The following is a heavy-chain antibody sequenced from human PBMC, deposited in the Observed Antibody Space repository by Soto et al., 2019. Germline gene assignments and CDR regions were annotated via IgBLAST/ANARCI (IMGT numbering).Heavy chain of an antibody. CDR3: ARGSSPVDFDY. Sequence: ASVKVSCKTSGYTFTNYGINWVRQAPGQGLEWVGWINGYNGKTNYAQRLQGRVTMTADTSTSTAYMELRSLRSDDTAVYYCARGSSPVDFDYWGQGTLVTVSS. V-gene: IGHV1-18*01. J-gene: IGHJ4*02. D-gene: IGHD6-13*01. CDR2: INGYNGKT. CDR1: GYTFTNYG.